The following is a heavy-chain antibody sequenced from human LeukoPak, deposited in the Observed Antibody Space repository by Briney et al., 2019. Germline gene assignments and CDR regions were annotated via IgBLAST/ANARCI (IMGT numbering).Heavy chain of an antibody. CDR3: ARLGIAVAGTH. V-gene: IGHV3-53*01. Sequence: GGSLRLSCAASGFTVSSNYMSWVRQAPGKGLEWVSVIYSGGSTYYADSVKGRFTISRDNSKNTLYLQMNSLRAEDTAVYYCARLGIAVAGTHWGQGTLVTVSS. CDR1: GFTVSSNY. J-gene: IGHJ4*02. D-gene: IGHD6-19*01. CDR2: IYSGGST.